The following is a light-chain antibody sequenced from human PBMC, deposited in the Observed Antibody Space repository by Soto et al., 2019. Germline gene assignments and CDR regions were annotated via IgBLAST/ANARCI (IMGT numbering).Light chain of an antibody. V-gene: IGKV3-20*01. CDR1: QSVSSSY. CDR2: GAS. CDR3: QQYVSSGT. J-gene: IGKJ1*01. Sequence: IGLSQSPGALSLSTGERATLSCRASQSVSSSYLAWYQQKPGQAPRLLIYGASSRATGIPDRFSGSGSGTDFTLTISRLEPEDFAVYYCQQYVSSGTFGQGTKVDIK.